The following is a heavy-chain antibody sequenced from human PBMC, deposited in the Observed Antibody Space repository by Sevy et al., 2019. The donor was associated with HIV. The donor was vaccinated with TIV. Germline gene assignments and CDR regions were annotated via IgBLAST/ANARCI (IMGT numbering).Heavy chain of an antibody. CDR2: ISGSGGST. D-gene: IGHD3-3*01. CDR1: GFTFSSYA. J-gene: IGHJ4*02. CDR3: AKDETRITIFGVVGIDY. V-gene: IGHV3-23*01. Sequence: GGSLRLSCAASGFTFSSYAMSWVRQAPGKGLEWVSAISGSGGSTYYADSVKGRFTISRDNSKNTLYLQMNSLRAEDTAVDYCAKDETRITIFGVVGIDYWGQGTLVTVSS.